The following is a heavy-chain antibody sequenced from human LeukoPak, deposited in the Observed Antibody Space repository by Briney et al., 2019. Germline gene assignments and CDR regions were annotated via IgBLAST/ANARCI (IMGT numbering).Heavy chain of an antibody. D-gene: IGHD1-1*01. CDR3: ARRNTKYWNDGNWFDP. Sequence: GESLKISCKGSGYSFTNYWIVWVRQMPGKGLEWMGVIYPGDADTRYSPSFQGQVTISADKSISTAYLQWSSLKASDTAMYYCARRNTKYWNDGNWFDPWGQGTLVTVSS. CDR2: IYPGDADT. CDR1: GYSFTNYW. J-gene: IGHJ5*02. V-gene: IGHV5-51*01.